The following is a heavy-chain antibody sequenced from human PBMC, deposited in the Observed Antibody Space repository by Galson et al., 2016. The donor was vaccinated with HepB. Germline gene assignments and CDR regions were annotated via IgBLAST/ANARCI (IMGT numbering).Heavy chain of an antibody. J-gene: IGHJ4*02. D-gene: IGHD1-26*01. V-gene: IGHV3-7*01. CDR2: IKQDGSEK. CDR1: GFTFSSYW. CDR3: TRDIERVGATLYFDY. Sequence: SLRLSCATSGFTFSSYWMSWVRQAPGQGLEWVAKIKQDGSEKYYADPVKGRFTTSRDNAHNSLYLQMDSLRAEDSAIYFCTRDIERVGATLYFDYWGRGTLVTVSS.